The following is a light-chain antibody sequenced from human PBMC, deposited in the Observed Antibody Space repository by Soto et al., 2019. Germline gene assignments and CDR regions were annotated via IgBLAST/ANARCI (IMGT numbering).Light chain of an antibody. CDR1: QIGSGNY. J-gene: IGKJ1*01. CDR2: ATS. Sequence: LVLTQSPGTLSLSPGETAALSCRASQIGSGNYLSWYQQKPGQAPRLLIYATSTRAPGIPDRFSGSGSATDFTLTINRLEPEDSAVYFCQHFCYPQCTFGRGTKVDI. CDR3: QHFCYPQCT. V-gene: IGKV3-20*01.